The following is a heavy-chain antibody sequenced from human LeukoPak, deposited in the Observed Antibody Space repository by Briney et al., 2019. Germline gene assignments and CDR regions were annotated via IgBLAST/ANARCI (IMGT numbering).Heavy chain of an antibody. D-gene: IGHD6-13*01. CDR2: ISWNSGSI. CDR1: GFTFDDYA. Sequence: PGGSLRLSCAASGFTFDDYAMHWVRQAPGKGLEWVSGISWNSGSIGYADSVKGRFTISRDNAKNSLYLQMDSLRAEDTALYYCAKEEAGTYFDYWGQGTLVNVSS. J-gene: IGHJ4*02. CDR3: AKEEAGTYFDY. V-gene: IGHV3-9*01.